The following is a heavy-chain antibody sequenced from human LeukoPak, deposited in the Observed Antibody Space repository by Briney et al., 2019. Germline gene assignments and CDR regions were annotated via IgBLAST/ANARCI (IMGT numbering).Heavy chain of an antibody. J-gene: IGHJ3*02. CDR2: INNSGGT. D-gene: IGHD3-10*01. CDR3: AREGRVRGGDAFDI. CDR1: GDSITRYY. V-gene: IGHV4-4*08. Sequence: SETLSLTCTVSGDSITRYYWSWIRQPPGKGLEWIGYINNSGGTSYNPSLKSRVTISLDTSKNQFSLKLNSVTTTDTAVYYCAREGRVRGGDAFDIWGQGTMVTVSS.